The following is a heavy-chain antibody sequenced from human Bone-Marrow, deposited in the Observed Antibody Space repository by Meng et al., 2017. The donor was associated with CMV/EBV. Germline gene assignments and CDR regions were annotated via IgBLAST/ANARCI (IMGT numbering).Heavy chain of an antibody. CDR1: GGTFSSYA. CDR2: IIPIFGTA. CDR3: ARDTDLGYYDFWSRTGPPYGIDV. V-gene: IGHV1-69*05. J-gene: IGHJ6*02. Sequence: SVKVSCKASGGTFSSYAISWVRQAPGQGLEWMGGIIPIFGTANYAQKFQGRVTITTDESTSTAYMELSSLRSEDTAVYYCARDTDLGYYDFWSRTGPPYGIDVWGHGTKVTV. D-gene: IGHD3-3*01.